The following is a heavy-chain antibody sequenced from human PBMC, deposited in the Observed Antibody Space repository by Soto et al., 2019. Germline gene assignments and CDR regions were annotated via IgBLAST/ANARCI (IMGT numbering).Heavy chain of an antibody. J-gene: IGHJ4*02. Sequence: QVQLVQSGAEVKKPGASVKVSCKASGYTFTNSGFSWVRQAPGQGLEWVGWIRVNKGDTHYAQKHQGRVTMTTDTTPSTAFMGLRTLRSDGTAVYFCASDLGYSHFVVHSLGQATLITVSS. V-gene: IGHV1-18*01. CDR1: GYTFTNSG. CDR2: IRVNKGDT. D-gene: IGHD4-4*01. CDR3: ASDLGYSHFVVHS.